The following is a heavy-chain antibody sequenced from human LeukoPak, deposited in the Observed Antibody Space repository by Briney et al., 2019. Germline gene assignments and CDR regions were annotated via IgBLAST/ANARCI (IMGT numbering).Heavy chain of an antibody. Sequence: SETLSLTCTASGGSISSYYWSWIRQPPGKGLEWIGEIYHSGSTNYNPSLKSRATISVDKSKNQFSLKLSSVTAADTAVYYCAMYNPDLDYWGQGTLVTVSS. CDR2: IYHSGST. D-gene: IGHD1-14*01. CDR3: AMYNPDLDY. V-gene: IGHV4-59*12. J-gene: IGHJ4*02. CDR1: GGSISSYY.